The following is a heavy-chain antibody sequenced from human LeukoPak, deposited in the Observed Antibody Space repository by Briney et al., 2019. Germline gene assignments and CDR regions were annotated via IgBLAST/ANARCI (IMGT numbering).Heavy chain of an antibody. D-gene: IGHD3-10*01. CDR1: GFTFSSYE. Sequence: GGSLRLSCASSGFTFSSYEMNWVRQAPGKGLEWVSYISSSGGTRYYADSAKGRFTISRDNAKNSLHLQINSLRAEDTAVYYCAREGGSGNYYRGYFDYWGQGTLVTVSS. J-gene: IGHJ4*02. CDR3: AREGGSGNYYRGYFDY. V-gene: IGHV3-48*03. CDR2: ISSSGGTR.